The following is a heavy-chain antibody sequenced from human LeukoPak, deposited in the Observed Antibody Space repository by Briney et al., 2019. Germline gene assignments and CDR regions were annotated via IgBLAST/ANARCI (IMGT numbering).Heavy chain of an antibody. D-gene: IGHD1-14*01. J-gene: IGHJ4*02. Sequence: GGSLRLSCVASGFAVCSNYMSWVRQAPGKGLEWVSLIYSGGAIRYADSVKGRFTISRDSSKNTLFLQMNDLTVEDTARYYCARRPGDWGQGILVTVSS. V-gene: IGHV3-53*01. CDR3: ARRPGD. CDR2: IYSGGAI. CDR1: GFAVCSNY.